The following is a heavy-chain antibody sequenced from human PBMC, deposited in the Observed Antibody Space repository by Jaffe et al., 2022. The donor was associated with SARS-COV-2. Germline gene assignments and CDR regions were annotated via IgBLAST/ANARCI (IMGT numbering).Heavy chain of an antibody. CDR3: ARSGIAAGKDAFDI. CDR1: GGSISSGSYY. D-gene: IGHD6-13*01. V-gene: IGHV4-61*02. CDR2: IYTSGST. Sequence: QVQLQESGPGLVKPSQTLSLTCTVSGGSISSGSYYWSWIRQPAGKGLEWIGRIYTSGSTNYNPSLKSRVTISVDTSKNQFSLKLSSVTAADTAVYYCARSGIAAGKDAFDIWGQGTMVTVSS. J-gene: IGHJ3*02.